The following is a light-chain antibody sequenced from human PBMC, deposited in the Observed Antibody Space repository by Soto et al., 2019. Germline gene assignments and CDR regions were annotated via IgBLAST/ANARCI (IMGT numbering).Light chain of an antibody. CDR3: SSYAGSNNFD. V-gene: IGLV2-8*01. J-gene: IGLJ1*01. Sequence: QSALTQPPSASGSPGQSVTISCTGTSSDVGGYNYVSWYQQHPGKAPKLMIYEVSKRPSGVPDRFSGSKSGNTASLTVSGLEAEYEADYYCSSYAGSNNFDFGTGTKLTVL. CDR1: SSDVGGYNY. CDR2: EVS.